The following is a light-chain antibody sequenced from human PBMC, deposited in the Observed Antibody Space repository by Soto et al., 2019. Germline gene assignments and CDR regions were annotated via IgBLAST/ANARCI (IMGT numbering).Light chain of an antibody. CDR3: SSYTGSRAPLV. CDR2: DVS. J-gene: IGLJ2*01. CDR1: SSDVGRYNY. Sequence: QSALTQPASVSGSPGQSITISCTGTSSDVGRYNYVSWYQQHPGKAPKLMIFDVSNRPSGVSNRFSGSKSGNTASLTISGLQAEDEADYYCSSYTGSRAPLVFGGGTKLT. V-gene: IGLV2-14*01.